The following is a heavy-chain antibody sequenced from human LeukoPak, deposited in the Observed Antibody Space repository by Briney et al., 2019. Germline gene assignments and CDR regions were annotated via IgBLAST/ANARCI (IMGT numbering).Heavy chain of an antibody. D-gene: IGHD3-22*01. CDR1: GGSFSGDY. V-gene: IGHV4-34*01. CDR3: ARGRRYYYDSSGYFF. Sequence: SETLSLTCAVYGGSFSGDYWSWIRQPPGKGPEWIGEINHSGSTNYNPSLKSRVTISVDTSKNQFSLKLSSVTAADTAVYYCARGRRYYYDSSGYFFWGQGTLVTVSS. CDR2: INHSGST. J-gene: IGHJ4*02.